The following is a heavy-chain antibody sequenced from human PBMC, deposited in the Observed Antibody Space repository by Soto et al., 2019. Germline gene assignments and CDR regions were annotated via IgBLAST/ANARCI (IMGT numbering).Heavy chain of an antibody. D-gene: IGHD2-2*01. CDR3: TTESVVVPAATTFDY. J-gene: IGHJ4*02. Sequence: PGGSLRLSCAASGFTFSNAWMSWVRQAPGKGLEWVGRIKGKTDGGTTDYAAPVKGRFTISRDDSKNTLYLQMNSLKTEDTAVYYCTTESVVVPAATTFDYWGQGTLVTVSS. CDR1: GFTFSNAW. CDR2: IKGKTDGGTT. V-gene: IGHV3-15*01.